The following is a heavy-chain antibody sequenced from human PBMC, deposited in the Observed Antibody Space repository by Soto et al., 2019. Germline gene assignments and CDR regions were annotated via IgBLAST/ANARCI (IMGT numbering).Heavy chain of an antibody. J-gene: IGHJ3*01. D-gene: IGHD2-15*01. CDR3: VRGYCGGGGCYLRRDAFDV. Sequence: EVQLVESGGGLVMPGGSLRLSCAASGFTFASYHMSWVRQAPGKGLDWVSSINPSSSHIYYSDSVRGRFTISRDDSKNALHLDTNSLRTEDVAIYYCVRGYCGGGGCYLRRDAFDVWGQGTAVTVSS. CDR1: GFTFASYH. CDR2: INPSSSHI. V-gene: IGHV3-21*02.